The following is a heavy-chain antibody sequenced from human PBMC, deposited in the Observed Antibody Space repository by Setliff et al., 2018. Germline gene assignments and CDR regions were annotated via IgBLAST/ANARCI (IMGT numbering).Heavy chain of an antibody. D-gene: IGHD1-26*01. V-gene: IGHV4-39*01. J-gene: IGHJ3*02. CDR1: GGSISSGTYY. Sequence: SETLSLTCTVSGGSISSGTYYWGWIRQPPGKGLEWIGGIHYSGSTYYNPSLKSRVTVAVDTSKNQFSLNLRSVTAADTAVYYCARRRYSGSYYNPTGRAFDIWGQGTMVTVSS. CDR2: IHYSGST. CDR3: ARRRYSGSYYNPTGRAFDI.